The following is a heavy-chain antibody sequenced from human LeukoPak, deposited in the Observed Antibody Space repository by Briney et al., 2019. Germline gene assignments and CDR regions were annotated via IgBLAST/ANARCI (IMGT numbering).Heavy chain of an antibody. J-gene: IGHJ4*02. CDR3: ARDSSVAGTTFDL. CDR1: GFTVSSNY. CDR2: IYSGGST. D-gene: IGHD6-19*01. V-gene: IGHV3-53*01. Sequence: PGGSLRLSCAASGFTVSSNYMSWVRQAPGKGLEWVSVIYSGGSTYYADSVKGRFTISRDNSKNTLYLQMNSLRAEDTAVYCCARDSSVAGTTFDLWGQGTLVTVSS.